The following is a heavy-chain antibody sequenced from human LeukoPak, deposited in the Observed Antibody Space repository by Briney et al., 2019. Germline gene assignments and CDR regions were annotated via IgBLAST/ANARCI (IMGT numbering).Heavy chain of an antibody. CDR2: IYLKSGGT. CDR3: ARGLTYGSGRFFYYSMDV. CDR1: GPNFNAHY. Sequence: ASVKVSCKAPGPNFNAHYIHWVRQAPGQGLEWMGWIYLKSGGTHYPQKFQGRVTMTRDTSISTAYIDLSRLGPNDTAVYFCARGLTYGSGRFFYYSMDVWGGGTTVTVSS. V-gene: IGHV1-2*02. J-gene: IGHJ6*03. D-gene: IGHD3-10*01.